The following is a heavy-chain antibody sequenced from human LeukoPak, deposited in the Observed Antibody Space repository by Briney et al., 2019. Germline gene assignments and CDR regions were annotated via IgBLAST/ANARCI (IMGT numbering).Heavy chain of an antibody. CDR1: GFSISTQR. D-gene: IGHD3-10*01. CDR2: INIDERIT. Sequence: GGSLRLSCAASGFSISTQRMHWVRQAPGKGLVWVSYINIDERITGYADSVKGRFTISRDNAKNTLYLQVNSLRAEDTAIYYCFREGGDWGQGTLVTVSS. J-gene: IGHJ4*02. CDR3: FREGGD. V-gene: IGHV3-74*01.